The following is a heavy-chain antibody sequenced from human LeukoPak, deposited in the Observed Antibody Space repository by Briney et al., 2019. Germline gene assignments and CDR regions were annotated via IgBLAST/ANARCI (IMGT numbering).Heavy chain of an antibody. CDR1: GGSISSGGYS. CDR2: IYHSGST. V-gene: IGHV4-30-2*01. Sequence: SETLSLTCAVSGGSISSGGYSWSWIRQPPGKGLEWIGYIYHSGSTYYNPSLKSRVTISVDRSKNQFSLKLSSVTAADTAVYYCARRQSIDYYGSGSYYDGSAFDYWGQGTLVTVSS. D-gene: IGHD3-10*01. J-gene: IGHJ4*02. CDR3: ARRQSIDYYGSGSYYDGSAFDY.